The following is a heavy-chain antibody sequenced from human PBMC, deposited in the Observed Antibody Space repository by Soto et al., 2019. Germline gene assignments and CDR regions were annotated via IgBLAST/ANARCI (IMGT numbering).Heavy chain of an antibody. Sequence: PSATLFLPCTVSGGSLSRGGYYLSWVRQHPGKGLEWVGYIYYRGSTYYNPSLKSRVTISVDTSKNQFSLKLSSVTAADTAVYYCARDKSSYGSGSYYFDYWGQGTLVTVAS. CDR1: GGSLSRGGYY. V-gene: IGHV4-31*03. CDR3: ARDKSSYGSGSYYFDY. J-gene: IGHJ4*02. D-gene: IGHD3-10*01. CDR2: IYYRGST.